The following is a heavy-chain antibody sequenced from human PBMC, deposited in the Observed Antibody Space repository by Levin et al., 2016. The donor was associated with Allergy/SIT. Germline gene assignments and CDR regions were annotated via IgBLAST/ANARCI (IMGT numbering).Heavy chain of an antibody. D-gene: IGHD3-16*01. V-gene: IGHV5-51*01. CDR3: AIWYYYNMDV. Sequence: GESLKISCKGSGYSFTSYWISWVRQMPGKGLEWMGIIYPDDSDIRYSPSFQGQVTISADRSISTAYLQWSSLKASDTAMYYCAIWYYYNMDVWGQGTTVTVSS. CDR1: GYSFTSYW. J-gene: IGHJ6*02. CDR2: IYPDDSDI.